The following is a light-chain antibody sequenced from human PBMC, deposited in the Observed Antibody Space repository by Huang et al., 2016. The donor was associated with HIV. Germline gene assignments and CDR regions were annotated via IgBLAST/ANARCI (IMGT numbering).Light chain of an antibody. CDR1: QSVSSN. V-gene: IGKV3-15*01. J-gene: IGKJ3*01. CDR2: GAS. Sequence: EIVMTQSPATLSVSPGERATLSCRASQSVSSNLAWYQQKPGQAPRLLIYGASTRATGIPARFSGSGSGTEFTRTISSLQSEDFAVYYCQQYNNWPPATFGPGTKVDIK. CDR3: QQYNNWPPAT.